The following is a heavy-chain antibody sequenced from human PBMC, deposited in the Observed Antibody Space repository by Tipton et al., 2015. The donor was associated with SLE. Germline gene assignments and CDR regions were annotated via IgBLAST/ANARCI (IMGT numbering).Heavy chain of an antibody. J-gene: IGHJ3*01. V-gene: IGHV4-39*07. CDR3: ARALPFNYDFWSGYSTDPFDV. CDR2: IYYSGTT. Sequence: TLSLTCTVSGGSVASTYYWGWIRQPPGKGLEWIGTIYYSGTTYYNPSLKSRVTISVDTSKNQFSLKLTSVTAADTAVYYCARALPFNYDFWSGYSTDPFDVWGQGTMVTVSA. CDR1: GGSVASTYY. D-gene: IGHD3-3*01.